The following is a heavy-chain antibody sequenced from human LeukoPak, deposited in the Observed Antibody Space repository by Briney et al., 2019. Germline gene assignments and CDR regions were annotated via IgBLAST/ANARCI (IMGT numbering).Heavy chain of an antibody. CDR2: IIPILGIA. J-gene: IGHJ4*02. D-gene: IGHD3-10*01. CDR3: ARELTGITMVRGVVEDY. CDR1: GYTFTSYY. V-gene: IGHV1-69*04. Sequence: ASVKVSCKASGYTFTSYYMHWVRQAPGQGLEWMGRIIPILGIANYAQKFQGRVTITADKSTSTAYMELSSLRSEDTAVYYCARELTGITMVRGVVEDYWGQGTLVTVSS.